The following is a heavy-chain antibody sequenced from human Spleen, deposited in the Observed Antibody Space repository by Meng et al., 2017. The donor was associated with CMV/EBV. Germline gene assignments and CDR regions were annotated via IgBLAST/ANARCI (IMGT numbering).Heavy chain of an antibody. CDR2: IIPIFGTA. D-gene: IGHD2-2*01. CDR3: ARGEVVPAAGEDYYGMDV. V-gene: IGHV1-69*05. Sequence: SVKVSCKASGGTFSSYAISWVRQAPGQGLEWMGGIIPIFGTANYAQKFQGRVTITTDESTSTAYMELSSLGSEDTAVYYCARGEVVPAAGEDYYGMDVWGQGTTVTVSS. J-gene: IGHJ6*02. CDR1: GGTFSSYA.